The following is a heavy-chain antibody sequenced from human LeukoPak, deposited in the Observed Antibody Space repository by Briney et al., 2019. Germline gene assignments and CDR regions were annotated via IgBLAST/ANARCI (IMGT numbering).Heavy chain of an antibody. CDR1: GFTFSSFG. CDR2: IWYDASNK. V-gene: IGHV3-33*01. D-gene: IGHD1-7*01. Sequence: GRPLTLSCAASGFTFSSFGMHWVRQAPGKGLEWVAVIWYDASNKYYADSVKGRFTISRDNSKNTLYLQMNSLRDDDTAVYYCVRGVGVSRFNYLDPWGQGTLVIVSS. J-gene: IGHJ5*02. CDR3: VRGVGVSRFNYLDP.